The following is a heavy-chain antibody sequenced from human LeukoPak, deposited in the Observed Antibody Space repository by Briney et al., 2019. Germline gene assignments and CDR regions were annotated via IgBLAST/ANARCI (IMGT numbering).Heavy chain of an antibody. CDR3: AREFSPEDAFDL. J-gene: IGHJ3*01. Sequence: GGSLRLSCTASGFSLTNNWMHWVRQVPGKGLEWVSRVNTYGTNTNYADSVRGRFTISRDNAKNTLYLQMDSLRAEDSAIYYCAREFSPEDAFDLWGQGTRVTVSS. V-gene: IGHV3-74*01. CDR2: VNTYGTNT. CDR1: GFSLTNNW.